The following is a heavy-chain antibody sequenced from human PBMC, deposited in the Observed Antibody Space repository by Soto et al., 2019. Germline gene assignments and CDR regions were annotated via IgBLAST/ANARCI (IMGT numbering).Heavy chain of an antibody. Sequence: KASGGSVSICASSWVRQAPRQGLEWMGGIIPIFGTANYAQKFQGRVTITADESTSTAYMELSSLRSEDTAVYYCAARYYDSSGYPLKAFDIWGQGTMVTVSS. D-gene: IGHD3-22*01. V-gene: IGHV1-69*01. J-gene: IGHJ3*02. CDR2: IIPIFGTA. CDR3: AARYYDSSGYPLKAFDI. CDR1: GGSVSICA.